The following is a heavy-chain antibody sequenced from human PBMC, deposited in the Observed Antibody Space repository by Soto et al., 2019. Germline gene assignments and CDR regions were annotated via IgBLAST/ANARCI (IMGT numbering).Heavy chain of an antibody. J-gene: IGHJ3*02. CDR1: GFTFSSYS. CDR3: ARESTTPITMIVVSPADAFDI. CDR2: ISSSSSTI. D-gene: IGHD3-22*01. V-gene: IGHV3-48*01. Sequence: PGGSLRLSCAASGFTFSSYSMNWVRQAQGKGLEWVSYISSSSSTIYYADSVKGRFTISRDNAKNSLYLQMNSLRGEDTAVYYCARESTTPITMIVVSPADAFDIWGQGTMVTVSS.